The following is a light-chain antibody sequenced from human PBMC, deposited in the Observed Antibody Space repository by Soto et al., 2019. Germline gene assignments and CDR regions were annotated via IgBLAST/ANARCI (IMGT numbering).Light chain of an antibody. J-gene: IGKJ5*01. CDR2: DAS. CDR1: QSVSNS. CDR3: QQRSSWPPIT. V-gene: IGKV3-11*01. Sequence: ESVLTQSPATLCLSPGERATLSCRASQSVSNSLAWYQQKPGQAPRLLIYDASNRATGIPARFSGSGSGTDFTLTISSLEPEDLAVYYCQQRSSWPPITFGQGTRLEIK.